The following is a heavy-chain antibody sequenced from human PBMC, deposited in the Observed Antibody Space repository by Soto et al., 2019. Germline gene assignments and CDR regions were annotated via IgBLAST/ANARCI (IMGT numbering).Heavy chain of an antibody. CDR1: GGSISSYY. CDR2: IYYSGST. J-gene: IGHJ3*02. V-gene: IGHV4-59*08. D-gene: IGHD3-22*01. CDR3: ARVGFSYYYDSSGRPLGAFDI. Sequence: SETLSLTCTVSGGSISSYYWSWIRQPPGKGLEWIGYIYYSGSTNYNPSLKSRVTISVDTSKNKFSLKLSSVTAADTAVYYCARVGFSYYYDSSGRPLGAFDIWGQGTMVTVSS.